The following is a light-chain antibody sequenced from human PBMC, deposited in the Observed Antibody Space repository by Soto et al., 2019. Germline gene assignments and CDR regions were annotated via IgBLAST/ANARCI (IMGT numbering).Light chain of an antibody. V-gene: IGLV2-14*01. CDR2: DVG. J-gene: IGLJ2*01. CDR1: SSDVGGYNY. CDR3: SSYTSSSTPRVV. Sequence: QSALTQPASVSGTPGQSITISCTGTSSDVGGYNYVSWYQQHPGKAPKLMIYDVGNRPSGVSNRFSGSKSGNTASLTIYGLQAEDEADYYCSSYTSSSTPRVVFGGGTKLTVL.